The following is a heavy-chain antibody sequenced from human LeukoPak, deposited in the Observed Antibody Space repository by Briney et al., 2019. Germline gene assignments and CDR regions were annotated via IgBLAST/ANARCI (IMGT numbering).Heavy chain of an antibody. CDR3: ARETRGIGAFDI. J-gene: IGHJ3*02. D-gene: IGHD3-10*01. V-gene: IGHV3-66*01. Sequence: GGSLRLSCAASGFTFSSYAMSWVRQAPGKGLEWVSVIYSGGSTYYADSVKGRFTISRDNSKNTLYLQMNSLRAEDTAVYYCARETRGIGAFDIWGQGTMVTVSS. CDR2: IYSGGST. CDR1: GFTFSSYA.